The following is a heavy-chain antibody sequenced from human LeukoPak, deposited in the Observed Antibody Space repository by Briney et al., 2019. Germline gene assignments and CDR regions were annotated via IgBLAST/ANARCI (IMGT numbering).Heavy chain of an antibody. Sequence: PGGSLRLSCAASGFTFSSYGMHWVRQAPGKGLEWVAVISYDGSNKYYADSVKGRFTISRDNSKNTLYLQMNSLRAEDTAVYYCAKDLNSREQWLVNDYWGQGTLVTVSS. V-gene: IGHV3-30*18. J-gene: IGHJ4*02. D-gene: IGHD6-19*01. CDR2: ISYDGSNK. CDR1: GFTFSSYG. CDR3: AKDLNSREQWLVNDY.